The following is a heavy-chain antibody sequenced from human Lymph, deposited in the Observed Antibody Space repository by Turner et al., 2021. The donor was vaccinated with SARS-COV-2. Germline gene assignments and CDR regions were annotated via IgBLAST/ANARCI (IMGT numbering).Heavy chain of an antibody. D-gene: IGHD6-13*01. CDR2: IIPLLAIT. CDR1: GGTFSSSA. V-gene: IGHV1-69*10. Sequence: QVQLVQSGAEVKKPGSSVKVSCKASGGTFSSSAISWVRQAPGQGLEWVGGIIPLLAITNYAQKFQGRVTITADKSTSTAYMELSSLRSEDTAVYFCARIAAPGMGGGVHYYYYAMDVWGQGTTVTVSS. CDR3: ARIAAPGMGGGVHYYYYAMDV. J-gene: IGHJ6*02.